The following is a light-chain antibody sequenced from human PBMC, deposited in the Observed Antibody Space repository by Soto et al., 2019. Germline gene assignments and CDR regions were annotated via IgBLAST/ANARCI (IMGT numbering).Light chain of an antibody. Sequence: QSVLTQPRSVSGSPGQSVTISCTGTSSDVGGYDLVSWYQQHPGKAPKLMIYDVTKRPSGVRDRFSGSRSGNTASLTISGLQAEYDADYYCCSYAGTYAFYVFGTGTKLTVL. J-gene: IGLJ1*01. V-gene: IGLV2-11*01. CDR2: DVT. CDR1: SSDVGGYDL. CDR3: CSYAGTYAFYV.